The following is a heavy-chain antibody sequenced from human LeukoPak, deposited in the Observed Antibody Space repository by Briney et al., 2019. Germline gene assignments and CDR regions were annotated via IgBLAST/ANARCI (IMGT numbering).Heavy chain of an antibody. CDR1: GFTFGDYA. V-gene: IGHV3-49*04. CDR2: IRSKSYGGTT. J-gene: IGHJ3*02. D-gene: IGHD2-15*01. Sequence: GGSLSLSCTASGFTFGDYAMAWVRQAPGKGLEWVGFIRSKSYGGTTEYAASVKGKFTISRDDSKSIAYLQMNSLKTEDTAVYYCSRGPYCSSGSCYADPDAFDSWGQGTVVTFSS. CDR3: SRGPYCSSGSCYADPDAFDS.